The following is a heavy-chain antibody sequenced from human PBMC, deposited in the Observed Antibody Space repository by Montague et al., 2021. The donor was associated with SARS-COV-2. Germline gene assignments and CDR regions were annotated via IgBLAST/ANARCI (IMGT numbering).Heavy chain of an antibody. CDR2: ISGSGGST. D-gene: IGHD3-22*01. CDR3: AKDITMIVVVPPPGY. J-gene: IGHJ1*01. CDR1: GFTFNNFA. V-gene: IGHV3-23*01. Sequence: SLRLSWSASGFTFNNFAMHWVRQAPGKGLEWVSAISGSGGSTYYADSVKGRFTISRDNSKNTLYLQMNSLRAEDTAVYYCAKDITMIVVVPPPGYWGQGTLVTVSS.